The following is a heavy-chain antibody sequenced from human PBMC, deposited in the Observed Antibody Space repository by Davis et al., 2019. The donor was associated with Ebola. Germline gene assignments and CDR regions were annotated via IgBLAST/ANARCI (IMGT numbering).Heavy chain of an antibody. D-gene: IGHD3-10*01. V-gene: IGHV3-48*01. J-gene: IGHJ5*02. CDR2: ISSTSNTI. CDR1: GFTFSDYS. CDR3: AKGTSTGWFDP. Sequence: GESLKISCAGSGFTFSDYSMNWVRQAPGKGLEWVSYISSTSNTIYYADSVKGRFTISRDNSKNTLYLQMNSLRPEDTAVYYCAKGTSTGWFDPWGQGTLVTVSS.